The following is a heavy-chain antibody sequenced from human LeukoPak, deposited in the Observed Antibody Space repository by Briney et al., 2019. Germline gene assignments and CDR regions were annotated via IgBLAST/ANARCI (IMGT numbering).Heavy chain of an antibody. Sequence: SETLSLTCTVSGGSISSSYYWGWIRQPPGKGLEWIGSIYYSGSSYYIPSLKSRVTISVDTSKNQFSLKLSSVTAADTAVYYCARVGGSGGYAFDIWGQGTMVTVSS. CDR2: IYYSGSS. J-gene: IGHJ3*02. CDR1: GGSISSSYY. V-gene: IGHV4-39*01. D-gene: IGHD1-26*01. CDR3: ARVGGSGGYAFDI.